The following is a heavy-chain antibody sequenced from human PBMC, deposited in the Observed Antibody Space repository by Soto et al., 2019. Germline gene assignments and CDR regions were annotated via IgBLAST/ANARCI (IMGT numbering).Heavy chain of an antibody. D-gene: IGHD5-12*01. Sequence: EVQLVESGGGLVKPGGSLRLSCAASGFIFSSYTMNWVRQAPGKGLEWVSSISASSTYIYYADSLKGRFTISRDNAYNSLTLRMNSLRAVDTAVYYCARGWLRDPWMYWGQGTLVTVSS. J-gene: IGHJ4*02. V-gene: IGHV3-21*01. CDR2: ISASSTYI. CDR3: ARGWLRDPWMY. CDR1: GFIFSSYT.